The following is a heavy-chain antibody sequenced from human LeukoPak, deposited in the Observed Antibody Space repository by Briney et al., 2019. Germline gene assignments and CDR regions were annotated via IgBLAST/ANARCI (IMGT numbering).Heavy chain of an antibody. CDR1: GGTFSSYA. D-gene: IGHD5-18*01. CDR2: IIPIFGTA. CDR3: ARGGSTAMAVFDY. Sequence: ASVKVSCKASGGTFSSYAISWVRQAPGQGLEWMGGIIPIFGTANYAQKFQGRVTITTDESTSTAYMELSSLRSEDTAVYYCARGGSTAMAVFDYWGQGTLVTVSS. J-gene: IGHJ4*02. V-gene: IGHV1-69*05.